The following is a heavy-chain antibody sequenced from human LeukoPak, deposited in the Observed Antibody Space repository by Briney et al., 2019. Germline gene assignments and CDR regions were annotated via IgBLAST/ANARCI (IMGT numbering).Heavy chain of an antibody. CDR3: ARSLSYYDFWSGYGDDAFDI. CDR1: GYSFTSYW. J-gene: IGHJ3*02. CDR2: IYPGDSDT. Sequence: GESLKISCKGSGYSFTSYWIGWVRQMLGKGLEWMGIIYPGDSDTRYSPSLQGQVTISADKSIGTAYLQWSSLKASDTAMYYCARSLSYYDFWSGYGDDAFDIWGQGTMVTVSS. V-gene: IGHV5-51*01. D-gene: IGHD3-3*01.